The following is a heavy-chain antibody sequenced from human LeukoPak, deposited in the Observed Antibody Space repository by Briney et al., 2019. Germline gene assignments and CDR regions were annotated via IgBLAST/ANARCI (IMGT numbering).Heavy chain of an antibody. V-gene: IGHV1-69*13. CDR3: ATPKGYCSSTSCLNDAFDI. CDR1: GGTFSSYA. Sequence: ASVKVSCKASGGTFSSYAISWVRQAPGQGLEWMGGIIPIFGTANYAQKFQGRVTITADESTSTAYMELSSLRSEDTAVYYCATPKGYCSSTSCLNDAFDIWGQGTMVTVSS. CDR2: IIPIFGTA. J-gene: IGHJ3*02. D-gene: IGHD2-2*01.